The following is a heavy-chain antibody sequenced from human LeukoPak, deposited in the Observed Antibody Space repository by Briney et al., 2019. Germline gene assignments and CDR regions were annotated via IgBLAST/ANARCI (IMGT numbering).Heavy chain of an antibody. CDR3: ARDTGMAIMGVLFDP. Sequence: ASVKVSCKASGYTFTGYYIHWVRQAPGQGLEGVGWINPNSGGTNYAQKFQGRVTMTRDTSLSTAYMELSRLRSDDTAVYYCARDTGMAIMGVLFDPWGQGTLVTVSS. CDR1: GYTFTGYY. J-gene: IGHJ5*02. CDR2: INPNSGGT. D-gene: IGHD5-24*01. V-gene: IGHV1-2*02.